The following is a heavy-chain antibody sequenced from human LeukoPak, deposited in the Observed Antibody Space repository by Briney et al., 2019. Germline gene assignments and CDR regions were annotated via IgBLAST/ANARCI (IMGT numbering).Heavy chain of an antibody. CDR1: GGSISSGGYS. CDR2: IYHSGST. J-gene: IGHJ6*03. D-gene: IGHD2-2*02. V-gene: IGHV4-30-2*01. Sequence: SETLSLTCAVSGGSISSGGYSWSWIRQPPGKGLEWIGYIYHSGSTYYNPSLKSRVTISVDTSKNQFSLKLSSVTAADTAVYYCARMRGSQYCSSTSCYTGYYYYYYYMDVWGKGTTVTVSS. CDR3: ARMRGSQYCSSTSCYTGYYYYYYYMDV.